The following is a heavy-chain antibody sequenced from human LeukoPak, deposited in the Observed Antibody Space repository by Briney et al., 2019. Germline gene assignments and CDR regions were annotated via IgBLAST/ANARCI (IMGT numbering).Heavy chain of an antibody. V-gene: IGHV3-48*01. CDR3: ARAPPPYSSGWFQYYFDY. CDR2: ISSSSSTI. D-gene: IGHD6-19*01. J-gene: IGHJ4*02. CDR1: GFTFSSYS. Sequence: GGSLRLSCAASGFTFSSYSMNWVRQAPGKGLEWVSYISSSSSTIYYADSVKGRFTISRDNAKNSLYLRMNSLRAEDTAVYYCARAPPPYSSGWFQYYFDYWGQGTLVTVSS.